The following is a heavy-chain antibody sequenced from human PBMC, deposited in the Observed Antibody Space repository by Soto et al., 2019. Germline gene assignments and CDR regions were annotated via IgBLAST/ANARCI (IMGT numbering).Heavy chain of an antibody. CDR2: VYYSGST. CDR3: AKYRRTDAEGYRLDF. CDR1: GGSISCYY. J-gene: IGHJ4*02. D-gene: IGHD5-12*01. Sequence: SESLSLACTLSGGSISCYYGSWIRQPPGKGLEWIGYVYYSGSTKYNPSLESRVTISVDMSNNQFSLMLTSVTAADTAVYYCAKYRRTDAEGYRLDFWGQGTLVTVSS. V-gene: IGHV4-59*01.